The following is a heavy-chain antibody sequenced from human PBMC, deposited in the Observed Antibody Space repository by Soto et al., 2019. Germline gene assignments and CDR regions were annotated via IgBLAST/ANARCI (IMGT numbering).Heavy chain of an antibody. J-gene: IGHJ4*02. D-gene: IGHD2-21*02. CDR1: GYTFTGYL. CDR2: INPNSGYT. Sequence: QVQLVQSGAEVKEPGASVKVSCKASGYTFTGYLIHWVRQAPGQGLEWMGCINPNSGYTVNAQKFQGRVTMTRDTSISTAYVDLSSLMSDYTAVYYCTAETEGFEYWGLGTLVTVSS. V-gene: IGHV1-2*02. CDR3: TAETEGFEY.